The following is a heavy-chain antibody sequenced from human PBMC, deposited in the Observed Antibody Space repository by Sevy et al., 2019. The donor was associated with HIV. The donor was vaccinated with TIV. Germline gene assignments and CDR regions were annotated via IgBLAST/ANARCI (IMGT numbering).Heavy chain of an antibody. V-gene: IGHV3-30-3*01. CDR1: GFTFSGYT. CDR2: ISFDGSNK. D-gene: IGHD2-2*01. J-gene: IGHJ3*02. CDR3: ARGGWDIVVVPAAFDI. Sequence: GGSLRLSCAASGFTFSGYTLHWVRQAPGKGLEWVAVISFDGSNKYNVDSVKGRFTISRENSKNTLYLQMNSLRPEETAVYYCARGGWDIVVVPAAFDIWGQGTMVTVSS.